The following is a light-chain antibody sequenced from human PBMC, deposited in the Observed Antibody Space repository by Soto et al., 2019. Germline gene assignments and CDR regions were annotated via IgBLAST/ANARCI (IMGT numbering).Light chain of an antibody. CDR1: QSISSW. CDR2: KAS. V-gene: IGKV1-5*03. Sequence: DIQMTQSPSTLSASVGDRVTITCRASQSISSWLAWYQQKPGKAPKLLIYKASSLESGVPSRFSGSGSGTEFTLTISSLQPDDFETYYCQQYNSYPWTFGQGTKMEIX. CDR3: QQYNSYPWT. J-gene: IGKJ1*01.